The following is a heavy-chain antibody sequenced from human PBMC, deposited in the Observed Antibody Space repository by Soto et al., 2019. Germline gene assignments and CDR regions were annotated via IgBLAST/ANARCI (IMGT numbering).Heavy chain of an antibody. CDR1: GFTFSSYG. CDR3: ASLGIWDY. J-gene: IGHJ4*02. CDR2: ISYDGSNK. D-gene: IGHD7-27*01. V-gene: IGHV3-30*03. Sequence: QVQLVESGGGVVQPGRSLRLSCAASGFTFSSYGMHWVRQAPGKGLEWVAVISYDGSNKYYADSVKGRFTISRDNSKNTLYLQMNSLRAEDTAVYYCASLGIWDYWGQGTLVTVSS.